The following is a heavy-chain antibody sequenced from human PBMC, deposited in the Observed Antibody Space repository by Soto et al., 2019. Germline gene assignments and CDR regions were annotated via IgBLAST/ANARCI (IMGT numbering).Heavy chain of an antibody. V-gene: IGHV1-18*01. Sequence: QVQLVQSGPEVKKPGASVKVSCKTSGYTFTSFGISWVRQAPGQGLEWMGWITTDKGKTNYAQKFQGRVTMTTDTSTSTAYMDLRRLRSDDTAVYYCATRSPAFDYWGQGTLVTVSS. CDR1: GYTFTSFG. CDR2: ITTDKGKT. J-gene: IGHJ4*02. CDR3: ATRSPAFDY.